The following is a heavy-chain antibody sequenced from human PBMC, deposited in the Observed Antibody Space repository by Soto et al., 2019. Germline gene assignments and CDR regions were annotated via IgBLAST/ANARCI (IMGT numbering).Heavy chain of an antibody. CDR3: AKDRQPDGRWPFDH. D-gene: IGHD2-8*01. V-gene: IGHV3-23*05. CDR1: GFTLSTYT. J-gene: IGHJ4*02. Sequence: EVQLLESGGNLVPTGGSLRLSCVASGFTLSTYTMSWVRQAPGKGLEWVSAILQNGETYYADSVRGRFTISRDNSNNIVHLQMDSLRAEDTAVYCCAKDRQPDGRWPFDHWGQGTLVTVSS. CDR2: ILQNGET.